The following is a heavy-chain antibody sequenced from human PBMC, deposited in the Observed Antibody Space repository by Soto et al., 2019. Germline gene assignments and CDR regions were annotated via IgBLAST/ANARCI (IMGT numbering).Heavy chain of an antibody. J-gene: IGHJ5*02. V-gene: IGHV4-59*08. D-gene: IGHD3-16*01. CDR2: IYYSGST. CDR3: ARRPPLSGWFDP. Sequence: QVQLQESGPGLVKPSETLSLTCTVSGGSISSYYWSWIRQPPGKGLEWIGYIYYSGSTNYNPSLTRRVTLSVDTSKNQFSLNLSSVTAADTAVYYCARRPPLSGWFDPWGQGTLVTVSS. CDR1: GGSISSYY.